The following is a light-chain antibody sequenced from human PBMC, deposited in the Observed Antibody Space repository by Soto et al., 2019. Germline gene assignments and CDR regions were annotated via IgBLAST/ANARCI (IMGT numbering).Light chain of an antibody. CDR2: DAS. CDR1: QSIATR. Sequence: DLQMTQSPSTLSASVGDRVTITCWASQSIATRLAWYQQKPGKAPKVLIYDASTLEGGVPSRFSGSGSGTEFTLTISSLQPDDFAIYYCLQYNGNFLYTFGQGTKVDIK. J-gene: IGKJ2*01. CDR3: LQYNGNFLYT. V-gene: IGKV1-5*01.